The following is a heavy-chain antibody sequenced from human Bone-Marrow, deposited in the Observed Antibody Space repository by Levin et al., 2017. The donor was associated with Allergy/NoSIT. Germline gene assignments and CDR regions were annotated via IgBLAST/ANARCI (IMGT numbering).Heavy chain of an antibody. CDR1: GGSFRGSY. Sequence: SQTLSLTCAVYGGSFRGSYWSWIRQPPGKGLEWIGEINHSGSTNYNPSLKSRVTISVDTSKNQFSLKLSSVTAADTAVYYCARVKYSKFVGWYGAYWGQGTLVTVSS. J-gene: IGHJ4*02. CDR3: ARVKYSKFVGWYGAY. V-gene: IGHV4-34*01. D-gene: IGHD6-19*01. CDR2: INHSGST.